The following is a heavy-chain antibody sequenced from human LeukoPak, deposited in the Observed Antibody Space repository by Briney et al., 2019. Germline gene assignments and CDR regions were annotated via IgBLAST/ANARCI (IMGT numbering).Heavy chain of an antibody. J-gene: IGHJ5*02. CDR3: ARGHSSSWYGAGNWFDP. CDR2: INSDGSST. V-gene: IGHV3-74*01. Sequence: HTGGSLRLSCAASGFTFSSYWMHWVRQAPGKGLVWVSRINSDGSSTSYADSVKGRFTISRDNAKNTLYLQMNSLRAEDTAVYYCARGHSSSWYGAGNWFDPWGQGTLVTVSS. CDR1: GFTFSSYW. D-gene: IGHD6-13*01.